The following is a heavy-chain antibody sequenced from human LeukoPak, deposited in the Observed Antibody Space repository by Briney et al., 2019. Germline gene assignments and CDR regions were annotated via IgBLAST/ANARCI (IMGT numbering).Heavy chain of an antibody. CDR3: ARRQYSSGHDAFDL. CDR2: IYPGDSDS. CDR1: GYSFTNYW. J-gene: IGHJ3*01. Sequence: GESLKISCKGSGYSFTNYWIGWVRQMPGKGLEWMGIIYPGDSDSRYSPSFQGQVTISADKSINTAYLQWRSLKASDTAIYYCARRQYSSGHDAFDLWGQGTMVSVSS. D-gene: IGHD3-22*01. V-gene: IGHV5-51*01.